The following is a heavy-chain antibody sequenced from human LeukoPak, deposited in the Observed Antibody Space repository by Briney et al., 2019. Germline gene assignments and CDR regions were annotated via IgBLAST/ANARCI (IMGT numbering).Heavy chain of an antibody. Sequence: GGSLRLSCAASGFTFSDHYMSWIRQAPGKGLEWVSYISSSSSYTNYADSVKGRFTISRDNAKNSLYLQMNSLRAEDTAVYYCARDVGWELLGFYYYGMDVWGQGTTVTVSS. CDR3: ARDVGWELLGFYYYGMDV. D-gene: IGHD1-26*01. CDR2: ISSSSSYT. J-gene: IGHJ6*02. CDR1: GFTFSDHY. V-gene: IGHV3-11*05.